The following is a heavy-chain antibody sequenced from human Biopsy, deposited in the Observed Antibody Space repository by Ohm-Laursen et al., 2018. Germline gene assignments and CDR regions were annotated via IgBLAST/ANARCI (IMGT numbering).Heavy chain of an antibody. CDR2: IFDDGAT. D-gene: IGHD6-19*01. V-gene: IGHV4-59*02. CDR3: ARVRGSGLFAFDI. CDR1: GGSVRGYY. J-gene: IGHJ3*02. Sequence: GTLSLTCSVSGGSVRGYYWSWIRQTSGTGLAWNGHIFDDGATNYSPSPSLQGRVTLSIDTSENTFSLTLTSLTRADTGVYYCARVRGSGLFAFDIWGRGTTVSVSS.